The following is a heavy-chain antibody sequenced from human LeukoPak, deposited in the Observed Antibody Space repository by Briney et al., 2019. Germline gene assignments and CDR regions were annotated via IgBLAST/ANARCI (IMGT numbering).Heavy chain of an antibody. CDR2: FDPEDGET. J-gene: IGHJ3*02. D-gene: IGHD3-22*01. CDR1: GYTLTELS. CDR3: ATDINRDYYDSSGYSNAFDI. V-gene: IGHV1-24*01. Sequence: ASVKVSCKVSGYTLTELSMHWVRQAPGKGLEWMGGFDPEDGETIYAQKFQGRVTMTEDTSTDTAYMKLSSLRSEDTAVYYCATDINRDYYDSSGYSNAFDIWGQGTLVTVSS.